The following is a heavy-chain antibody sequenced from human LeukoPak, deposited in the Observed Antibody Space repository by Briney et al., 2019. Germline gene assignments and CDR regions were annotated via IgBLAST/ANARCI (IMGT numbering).Heavy chain of an antibody. Sequence: PGGSLRLSCAASGFTFSSYAMSWVRQAPGKGLEWVSAISGSGDSTYYADSVKDRFTFSRDNSKSTLYLQMNSLRAEDTAVYYCARDIGLHLFDYWGQGALVTVSS. CDR2: ISGSGDST. CDR1: GFTFSSYA. CDR3: ARDIGLHLFDY. D-gene: IGHD2/OR15-2a*01. V-gene: IGHV3-23*01. J-gene: IGHJ4*02.